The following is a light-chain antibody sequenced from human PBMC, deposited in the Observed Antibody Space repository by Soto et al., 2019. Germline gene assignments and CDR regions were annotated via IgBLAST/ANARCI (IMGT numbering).Light chain of an antibody. Sequence: DIQMTQSPSSLSASVGDRVTITCQASQDISNYLNWYQQKPGKAPKLLIYDESNLETGVPSRFSGRGSGTDFTFTISSLQPEDIATYYCQQYDNLPMYTFGQGTKLEIK. CDR1: QDISNY. V-gene: IGKV1-33*01. CDR3: QQYDNLPMYT. CDR2: DES. J-gene: IGKJ2*01.